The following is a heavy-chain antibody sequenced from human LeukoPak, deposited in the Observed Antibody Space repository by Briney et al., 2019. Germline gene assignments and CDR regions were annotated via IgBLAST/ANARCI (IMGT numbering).Heavy chain of an antibody. Sequence: GSLRLSFAASGFSFISYGMHWVRQAPGKGLELVGVISDDGRNKKYADSVKGRFTISRDNSKDTLYLQMNSLRDEDTAVYYCAKRPSDYGDYVTYFDYWGQGTLVTVSS. CDR2: ISDDGRNK. V-gene: IGHV3-30*18. J-gene: IGHJ4*02. CDR1: GFSFISYG. D-gene: IGHD4-17*01. CDR3: AKRPSDYGDYVTYFDY.